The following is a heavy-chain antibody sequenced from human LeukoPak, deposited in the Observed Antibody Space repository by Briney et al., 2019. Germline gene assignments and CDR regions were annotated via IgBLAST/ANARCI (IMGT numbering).Heavy chain of an antibody. V-gene: IGHV3-30-3*01. CDR1: GFTFSSYA. CDR3: ARGSWRLVRGAASFES. D-gene: IGHD3-10*01. Sequence: GRSLRLSCAASGFTFSSYAMHWVRQAAGKGLEWVAVVSYDGSNKYYADSVKGRFTISRDNSKNTLYLQMNSLGAEDTAVYYCARGSWRLVRGAASFESWGQGTLVTVSS. J-gene: IGHJ4*02. CDR2: VSYDGSNK.